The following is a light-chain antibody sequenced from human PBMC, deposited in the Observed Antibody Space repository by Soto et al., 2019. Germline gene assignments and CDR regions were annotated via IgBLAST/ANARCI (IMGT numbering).Light chain of an antibody. CDR3: QSYDTSLDALYV. CDR2: GNN. CDR1: SSNIGAGYD. V-gene: IGLV1-40*01. Sequence: QSVLTQPPSVSGAPGQKVTISCTGSSSNIGAGYDVHWYQQLPGTAPKLLLYGNNNRPSGVPDRFSGSKSGTSASLAITGLQTEDEADYYYQSYDTSLDALYVFGTGTKLTVL. J-gene: IGLJ1*01.